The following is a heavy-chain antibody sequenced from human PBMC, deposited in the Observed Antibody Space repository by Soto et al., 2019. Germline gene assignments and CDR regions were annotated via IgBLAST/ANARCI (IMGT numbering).Heavy chain of an antibody. CDR2: IRSKANSYAT. Sequence: GGSLRLSCAASGFTFSGSAMHWVRQASGKGLEWVGRIRSKANSYATAYAASVKGRFTISRDDSKNTAYLQMNSLKTEDTAVYYCTSLPLTGLYYYYMDVWGKGTTVTVSS. D-gene: IGHD7-27*01. V-gene: IGHV3-73*01. CDR1: GFTFSGSA. CDR3: TSLPLTGLYYYYMDV. J-gene: IGHJ6*03.